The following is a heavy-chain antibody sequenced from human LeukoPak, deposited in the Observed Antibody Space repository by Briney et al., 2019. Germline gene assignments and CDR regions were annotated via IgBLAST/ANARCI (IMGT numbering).Heavy chain of an antibody. Sequence: GGSLRLSCAASEFSVGSNYMTWVRQAPGKGLEWVSLIYSGGSTYYADSVKGRFTISRDNSKNTLYLQMNSLRGEDTAVYYCARGPSGYLNTGGQRNLVTVSS. CDR2: IYSGGST. CDR3: ARGPSGYLNT. J-gene: IGHJ4*02. CDR1: EFSVGSNY. D-gene: IGHD5-12*01. V-gene: IGHV3-66*01.